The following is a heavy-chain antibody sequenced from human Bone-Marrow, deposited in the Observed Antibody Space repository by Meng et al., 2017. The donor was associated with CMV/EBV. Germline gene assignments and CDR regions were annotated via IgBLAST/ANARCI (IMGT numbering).Heavy chain of an antibody. D-gene: IGHD1-26*01. CDR3: AKELEVGATTMSFDY. J-gene: IGHJ4*02. CDR1: GFTFSNYW. CDR2: IKQDGSEK. Sequence: GESLKISCAASGFTFSNYWMSWVRQAPGKGLEWVANIKQDGSEKYYVDSVKGRFTISRDNAKNSLYLQMNSLRAEDTAVYYCAKELEVGATTMSFDYWGQGTLVTVSS. V-gene: IGHV3-7*03.